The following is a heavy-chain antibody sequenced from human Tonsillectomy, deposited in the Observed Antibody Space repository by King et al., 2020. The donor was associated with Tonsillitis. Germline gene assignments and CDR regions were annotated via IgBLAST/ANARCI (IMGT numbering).Heavy chain of an antibody. D-gene: IGHD6-13*01. CDR2: IIPMFGAP. CDR3: ARGGGMAAAGR. V-gene: IGHV1-69*12. CDR1: GGTFSSHA. Sequence: QLVQSGAEVKKPGSSVKVSCKASGGTFSSHAISWVRQAPGQGLEWMGGIIPMFGAPNYAKKFQGRVTITADETTSTAYMELSSLRSDDTAVYYCARGGGMAAAGRWGQGTLVTVSS. J-gene: IGHJ4*02.